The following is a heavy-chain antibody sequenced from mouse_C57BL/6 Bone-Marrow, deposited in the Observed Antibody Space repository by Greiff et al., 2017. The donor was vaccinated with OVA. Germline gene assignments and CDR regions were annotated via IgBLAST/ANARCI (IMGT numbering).Heavy chain of an antibody. CDR1: GYTFTSYW. CDR2: IYPGSGST. V-gene: IGHV1-55*01. J-gene: IGHJ4*01. D-gene: IGHD3-2*02. Sequence: VQLQQPGAELVKPGASVKMSCKASGYTFTSYWITWVKQRPGQGLEWIGDIYPGSGSTNYNEKFKSKATLTVDTSSSTAYMQLSRLTSEDSAVYDCAQLRIHSYYAMDDWGQGTSVTVSS. CDR3: AQLRIHSYYAMDD.